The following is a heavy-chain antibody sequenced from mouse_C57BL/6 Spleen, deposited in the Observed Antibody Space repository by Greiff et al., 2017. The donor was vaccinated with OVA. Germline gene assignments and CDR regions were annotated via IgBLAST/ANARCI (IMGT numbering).Heavy chain of an antibody. V-gene: IGHV1-20*01. CDR2: INPYNGDT. CDR3: ARKWTAQATCAMDY. J-gene: IGHJ4*01. CDR1: GYSFTGYF. D-gene: IGHD3-2*02. Sequence: EVKLMESGPELVKPGDSVKISCKASGYSFTGYFMNWVMQSHGKSLEWIGRINPYNGDTFYNQKFKGKATLTVDKSSSTAHMELRSLTSEDSAVYYCARKWTAQATCAMDYWGQGTSVTVSS.